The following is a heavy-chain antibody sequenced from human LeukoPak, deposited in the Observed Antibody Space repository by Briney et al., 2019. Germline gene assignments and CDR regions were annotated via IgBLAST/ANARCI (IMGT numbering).Heavy chain of an antibody. Sequence: GSLRLSCAASGFTFSSYGIHWVRQAPGKGLEWVAFIRYDGSNKYYADSVKGRFTISRDNSKNTLYLQMNSLRAEDTAVYYCAKGAGYSYGYEVDYWGQGTLVTVSS. CDR2: IRYDGSNK. D-gene: IGHD5-18*01. V-gene: IGHV3-30*02. J-gene: IGHJ4*02. CDR3: AKGAGYSYGYEVDY. CDR1: GFTFSSYG.